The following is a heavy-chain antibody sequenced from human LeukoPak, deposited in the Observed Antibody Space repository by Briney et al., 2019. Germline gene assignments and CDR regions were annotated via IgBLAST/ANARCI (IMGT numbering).Heavy chain of an antibody. J-gene: IGHJ3*02. CDR1: GFTFSSYS. Sequence: PGGSLRLSCAASGFTFSSYSMNWVRQAPGKGLEWVSSISSSSSYIYYADSVKGRFTISRDNAKNSLYLQMNSLRAEDTAVYYCARVGYCSSTSCYLRISDAFDIWGQGTMGTVSS. CDR2: ISSSSSYI. D-gene: IGHD2-2*01. V-gene: IGHV3-21*01. CDR3: ARVGYCSSTSCYLRISDAFDI.